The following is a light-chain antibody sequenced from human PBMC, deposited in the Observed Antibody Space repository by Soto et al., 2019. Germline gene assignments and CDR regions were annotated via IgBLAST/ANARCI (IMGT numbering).Light chain of an antibody. CDR2: DAS. J-gene: IGKJ5*01. CDR1: QSVSSY. V-gene: IGKV3-11*01. Sequence: PGERATLSCRASQSVSSYLAWYQQKPGQAPRLLIYDASNRATGIPARFSGSGSGTDFTLTISSLEPEDFAVYYCQKRSNWPITFGQGTRLEIK. CDR3: QKRSNWPIT.